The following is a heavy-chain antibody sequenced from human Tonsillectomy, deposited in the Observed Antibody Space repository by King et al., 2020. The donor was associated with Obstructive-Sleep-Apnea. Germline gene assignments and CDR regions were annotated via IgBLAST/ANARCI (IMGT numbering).Heavy chain of an antibody. J-gene: IGHJ3*02. D-gene: IGHD2-2*01. CDR3: ASGCSSTSCLYTDDAFDI. CDR2: IDPSDSYT. CDR1: GYSFTSYW. V-gene: IGHV5-10-1*03. Sequence: VQLVESGAEVKKPGESLRISCKGSGYSFTSYWISWVRQMPGKGLEWMGRIDPSDSYTNYSPSFQGHVTISADKSISTAYLQWSSLKASDTAMYYCASGCSSTSCLYTDDAFDIWGQGTMVTVSS.